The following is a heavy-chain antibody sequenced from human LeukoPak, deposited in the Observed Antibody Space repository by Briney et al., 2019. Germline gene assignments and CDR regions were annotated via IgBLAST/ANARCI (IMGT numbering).Heavy chain of an antibody. CDR3: ARPYLEWSLKFYMDV. CDR1: GFTFSNYV. Sequence: GGSLKLSCAASGFTFSNYVMQWVRQTPGKGLEWVALISYDGSSKYNEDSVKGRFTISRDDSKSTLFLQMNSLRADDSAVYYCARPYLEWSLKFYMDVWGKGTTVTVSS. D-gene: IGHD3-3*02. CDR2: ISYDGSSK. J-gene: IGHJ6*03. V-gene: IGHV3-30*03.